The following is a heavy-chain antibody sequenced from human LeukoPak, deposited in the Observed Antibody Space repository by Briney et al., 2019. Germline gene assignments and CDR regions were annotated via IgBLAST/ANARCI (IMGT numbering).Heavy chain of an antibody. CDR2: ISYDGSNK. CDR1: GFTFSSYG. Sequence: PGGSLRLSCAASGFTFSSYGMHWVRQAPGKGLEWVAVISYDGSNKYYADSVKGRFTISRDNSKNTLYLQMNSLRAEDTAVYYCARDSSSWEYYYYGMDVWGQGTTVTVSS. J-gene: IGHJ6*02. V-gene: IGHV3-30*03. CDR3: ARDSSSWEYYYYGMDV. D-gene: IGHD6-13*01.